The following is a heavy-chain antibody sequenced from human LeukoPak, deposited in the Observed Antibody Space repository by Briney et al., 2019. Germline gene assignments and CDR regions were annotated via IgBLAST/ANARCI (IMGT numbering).Heavy chain of an antibody. CDR3: ARASGIYGSGWYFDY. V-gene: IGHV3-23*01. J-gene: IGHJ4*02. CDR2: ISGSGGST. Sequence: GGSLRLSCAASGFTFSSYAMSWVRQAPGKGLEWVSAISGSGGSTYYADSVKGRFTISRDNSKNTLYLQMNSLRAEDTAVYYCARASGIYGSGWYFDYWGQGTLVTVSS. D-gene: IGHD6-19*01. CDR1: GFTFSSYA.